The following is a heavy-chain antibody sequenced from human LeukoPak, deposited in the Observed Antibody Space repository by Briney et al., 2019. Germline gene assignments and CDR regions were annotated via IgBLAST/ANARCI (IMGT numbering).Heavy chain of an antibody. CDR3: ARGRRIAAAGLYYFDY. D-gene: IGHD6-13*01. CDR2: ISSSSSYI. V-gene: IGHV3-21*01. CDR1: GFTFSSYS. J-gene: IGHJ4*02. Sequence: GGSLRLSCAASGFTFSSYSMNWFRRAPGKGLEWFSSISSSSSYIYYADSVKGRFTISRDNAKNSLYLQMNSLRAEDTAVYYCARGRRIAAAGLYYFDYWGQGTLVTVSS.